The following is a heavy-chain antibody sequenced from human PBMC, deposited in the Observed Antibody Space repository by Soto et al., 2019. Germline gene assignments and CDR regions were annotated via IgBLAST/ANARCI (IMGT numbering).Heavy chain of an antibody. D-gene: IGHD3-10*01. J-gene: IGHJ3*02. V-gene: IGHV1-69*02. CDR1: GGTFSSYT. Sequence: QVQLVQSGAEVKKPGSSVKVSCKASGGTFSSYTISWVRQAPGQGLEWMGRIIPILGIANYAQKFQGRVTITADKSTSTAYMGLSSLRSEDTAVYYCARGFISSGSYYNAQDAFDIWGQGTMVTVSS. CDR3: ARGFISSGSYYNAQDAFDI. CDR2: IIPILGIA.